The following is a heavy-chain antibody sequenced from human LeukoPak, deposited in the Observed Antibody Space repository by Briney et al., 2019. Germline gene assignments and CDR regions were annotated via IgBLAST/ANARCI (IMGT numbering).Heavy chain of an antibody. CDR2: FDPEDGET. D-gene: IGHD3-10*01. V-gene: IGHV1-24*01. CDR3: ATGIGGSGSHNYYYYYGMDV. Sequence: ASVKVSCKVSGYTLTELSMHWVRQAPGKGLEWMGGFDPEDGETIYAQKFQGRVTMTEDTSTDTVYMELSSLRPEDTAVYYCATGIGGSGSHNYYYYYGMDVWGQGTTVTVSS. CDR1: GYTLTELS. J-gene: IGHJ6*02.